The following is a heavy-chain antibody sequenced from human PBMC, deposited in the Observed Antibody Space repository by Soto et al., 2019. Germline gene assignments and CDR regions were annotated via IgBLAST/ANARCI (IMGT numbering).Heavy chain of an antibody. CDR3: ASTPLCSSTSCYYYYYYGMDV. CDR2: MNPNSGNT. Sequence: GASVKVSCRASGYPFTSYDINLVRQATGQGLEGVGWMNPNSGNTGYAQKFQGRVTMTRNTSISTAYMELSSLGSEDTAVYYCASTPLCSSTSCYYYYYYGMDVWGQGTTVTVSS. D-gene: IGHD2-2*01. J-gene: IGHJ6*02. V-gene: IGHV1-8*01. CDR1: GYPFTSYD.